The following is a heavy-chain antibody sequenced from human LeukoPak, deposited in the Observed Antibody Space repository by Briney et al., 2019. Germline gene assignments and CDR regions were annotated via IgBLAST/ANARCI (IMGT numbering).Heavy chain of an antibody. J-gene: IGHJ4*02. D-gene: IGHD3-3*01. CDR2: IYYGGNS. CDR1: GGSISSSSYF. Sequence: PSETLSLTCTVSGGSISSSSYFWGWVRQPPGKGLEWIGSIYYGGNSYYNPSLKSPVTISVDTSENQYSLKLSSVAAADAAVYYCASHDFWSGWYFDYWGQGTVVIVSS. CDR3: ASHDFWSGWYFDY. V-gene: IGHV4-39*01.